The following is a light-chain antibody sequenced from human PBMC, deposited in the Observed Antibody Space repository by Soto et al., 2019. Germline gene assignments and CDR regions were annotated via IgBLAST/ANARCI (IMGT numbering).Light chain of an antibody. CDR1: QSISSN. Sequence: EIVMTQSPATLSVSPGERATLSCRASQSISSNLAWYQQKPGQAPRLLMFRTSSRATGFPARFSGSGSGTEFNLPISSLQSEDFGGYYCQQYNNWPRATFGGGTKVEIK. CDR2: RTS. CDR3: QQYNNWPRAT. V-gene: IGKV3-15*01. J-gene: IGKJ4*01.